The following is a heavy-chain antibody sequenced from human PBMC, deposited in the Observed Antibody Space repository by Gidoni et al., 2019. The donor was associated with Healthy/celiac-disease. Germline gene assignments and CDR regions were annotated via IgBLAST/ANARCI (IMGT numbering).Heavy chain of an antibody. CDR2: IIPILGIA. J-gene: IGHJ3*02. CDR3: ARAPYYYDSSGYYSAAFDI. CDR1: GGTFSSYA. Sequence: QVQLVQSGAEVKKPGSSVKVSCKASGGTFSSYAIRWVRQAPGQGLEWMGRIIPILGIANYAQKFQGRVTITADKSTCTAYMELSSLRSEDTAVYYCARAPYYYDSSGYYSAAFDIWGQGTMVTVSS. V-gene: IGHV1-69*04. D-gene: IGHD3-22*01.